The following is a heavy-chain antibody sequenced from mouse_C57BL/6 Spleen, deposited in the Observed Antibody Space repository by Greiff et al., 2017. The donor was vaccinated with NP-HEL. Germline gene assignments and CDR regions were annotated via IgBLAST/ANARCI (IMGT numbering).Heavy chain of an antibody. CDR1: GYTFTDYY. Sequence: VQLQQSGPELVKPGASVKISCKASGYTFTDYYMNWVKQSHGKSLEWIGDINPNNGGTSYNQKFKGKATLTVDKSSSTAYMELRSLTSEDSAVYYCARGWLLHFDYWGQGTTLTVSS. D-gene: IGHD2-3*01. V-gene: IGHV1-26*01. CDR2: INPNNGGT. CDR3: ARGWLLHFDY. J-gene: IGHJ2*01.